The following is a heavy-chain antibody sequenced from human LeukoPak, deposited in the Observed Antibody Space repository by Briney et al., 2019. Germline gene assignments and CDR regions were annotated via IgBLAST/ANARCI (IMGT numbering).Heavy chain of an antibody. J-gene: IGHJ4*02. CDR3: ARDHDYEGLKGNY. V-gene: IGHV1-2*06. D-gene: IGHD3-16*01. CDR2: INTHNGGT. CDR1: GYTVTDFY. Sequence: ASVKVSCKPSGYTVTDFYIHWVRQAPGQGLEYMGRINTHNGGTVYALQFQGRLSMTRDTSISTAYMELQSLRSEDTAVYYCARDHDYEGLKGNYWGRGTMVTVSS.